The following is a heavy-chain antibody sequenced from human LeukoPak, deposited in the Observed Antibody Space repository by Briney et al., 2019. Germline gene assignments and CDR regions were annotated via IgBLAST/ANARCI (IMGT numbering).Heavy chain of an antibody. CDR1: GSTFTGYY. CDR3: ASLSGYCSSTSCSPMDV. D-gene: IGHD2-2*01. J-gene: IGHJ6*03. CDR2: INPNSGGT. V-gene: IGHV1-2*02. Sequence: ASVKVSCKASGSTFTGYYMHRVRQAPGQGLEWMGWINPNSGGTNYAQKFQGRVTMTRDTSISTAYMELSRLRSDDTAVYYCASLSGYCSSTSCSPMDVWGKGTTVTVSS.